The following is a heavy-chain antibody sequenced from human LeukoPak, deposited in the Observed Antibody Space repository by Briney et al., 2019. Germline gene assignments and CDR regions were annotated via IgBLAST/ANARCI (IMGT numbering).Heavy chain of an antibody. D-gene: IGHD3-16*01. J-gene: IGHJ4*02. V-gene: IGHV3-15*01. CDR3: TTHWGFDY. CDR2: IKSKTDGGTT. CDR1: GFTFSNAW. Sequence: PGGSLRLSCAASGFTFSNAWMSWVRQAPGKGLEWGGRIKSKTDGGTTDYAAPVKGRFTISRDDSKNTLYLQMNSLKTEDTAVYYCTTHWGFDYWGQGTLVTVSS.